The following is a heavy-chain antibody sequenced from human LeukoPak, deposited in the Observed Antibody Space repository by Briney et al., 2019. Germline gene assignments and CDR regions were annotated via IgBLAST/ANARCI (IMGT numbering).Heavy chain of an antibody. Sequence: GPPPTLPCAAPAFTFRSYGMHWVRQAPGKGLEWVADIWYDGSNKYYADSVKGRFTISRDNSKDTLYLQMNSLRAEDTAVYYCATHFDNWGQGTLVTVSS. V-gene: IGHV3-33*01. CDR3: ATHFDN. CDR2: IWYDGSNK. D-gene: IGHD3-9*01. J-gene: IGHJ4*02. CDR1: AFTFRSYG.